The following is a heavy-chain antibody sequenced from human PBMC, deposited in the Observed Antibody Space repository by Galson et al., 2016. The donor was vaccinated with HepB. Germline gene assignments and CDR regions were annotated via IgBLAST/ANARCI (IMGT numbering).Heavy chain of an antibody. J-gene: IGHJ4*02. Sequence: SLRLSCAASGFFFSGRAMSWVRQAPGKGLEWVSGINRYGATTGYAASVKGRFTISRDNSNNTLYLQMNSLTTEDTAVYYCARDDYSGSRGSPDYWGQGTLVTVSS. D-gene: IGHD6-19*01. V-gene: IGHV3-23*01. CDR1: GFFFSGRA. CDR2: INRYGATT. CDR3: ARDDYSGSRGSPDY.